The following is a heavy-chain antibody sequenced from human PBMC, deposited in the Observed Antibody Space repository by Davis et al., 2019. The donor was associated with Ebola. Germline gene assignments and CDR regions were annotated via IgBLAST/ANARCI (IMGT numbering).Heavy chain of an antibody. CDR2: IYYSGST. J-gene: IGHJ6*02. D-gene: IGHD3-10*01. V-gene: IGHV4-30-4*01. CDR3: ARDSMVQGVLYYYGMDV. Sequence: LRLSCTVSGGSISSGDYYWSWIRQPPGKGLEWIGYIYYSGSTYYNPSLKSRVTISVDTSKNQFSLKLSSVTAADTAVYYCARDSMVQGVLYYYGMDVWGQGTTVTVSS. CDR1: GGSISSGDYY.